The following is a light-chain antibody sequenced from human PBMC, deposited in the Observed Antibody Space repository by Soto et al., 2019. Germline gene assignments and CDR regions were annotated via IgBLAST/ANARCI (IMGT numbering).Light chain of an antibody. CDR3: QQYNNWLWT. V-gene: IGKV3-15*01. CDR1: QSINSN. CDR2: GAS. Sequence: EIVMTQSPATLSVSPGERATLSCRASQSINSNLVWYQQKPGQAPRLLIYGASTRATGIPARFSGSGSGTESTLTISSLQSEEFAVYYCQQYNNWLWTFGQGTKVEIK. J-gene: IGKJ1*01.